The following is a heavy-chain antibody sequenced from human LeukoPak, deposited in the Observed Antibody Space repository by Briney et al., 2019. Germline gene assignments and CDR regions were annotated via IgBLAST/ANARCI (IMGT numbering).Heavy chain of an antibody. J-gene: IGHJ3*02. CDR2: IYSGGST. Sequence: PGGSLRLSCAASGFTVSSNYMSWVRQAPGKGLEWVSVIYSGGSTYYADSVKGRFTISRDNSKNTLYLQMNSLRAEDTAVYYCASLYYYDSSGYYRDAFDIWGQGTMVTVSS. V-gene: IGHV3-53*01. CDR1: GFTVSSNY. D-gene: IGHD3-22*01. CDR3: ASLYYYDSSGYYRDAFDI.